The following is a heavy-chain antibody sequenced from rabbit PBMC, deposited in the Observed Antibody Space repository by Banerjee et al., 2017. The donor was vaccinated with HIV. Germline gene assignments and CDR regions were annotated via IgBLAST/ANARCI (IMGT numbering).Heavy chain of an antibody. V-gene: IGHV1S40*01. CDR1: GFSFSSGYW. D-gene: IGHD4-1*01. Sequence: QSLEESGGDLVKPGASLTLTCTASGFSFSSGYWICWVRQAPGKGLEWIACIYGGDGSTYYASWAKGRFTISKTSSTTVTLQMTSLTDADTATYFCARDRGSDWGWYFGVWGQGTLVTVS. J-gene: IGHJ3*01. CDR2: IYGGDGST. CDR3: ARDRGSDWGWYFGV.